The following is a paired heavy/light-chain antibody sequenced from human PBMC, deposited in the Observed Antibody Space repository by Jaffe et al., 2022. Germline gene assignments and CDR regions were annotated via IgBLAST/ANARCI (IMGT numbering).Light chain of an antibody. J-gene: IGKJ5*01. Sequence: DIQMTQSPSSLSASVGDRVTITCQASQDISNYLNWYQQKPGKAPKLLIYDASNLETGVPSRFSGSGSGTDFTFTISSLQPEDIATYYCQQYDNLPFTFGQGTRLEIK. V-gene: IGKV1-33*01. CDR3: QQYDNLPFT. CDR2: DAS. CDR1: QDISNY.
Heavy chain of an antibody. D-gene: IGHD6-13*01. CDR1: GGSISSGSYY. CDR3: ARDRYSSSWYSRATNYYMDV. V-gene: IGHV4-61*02. Sequence: QVQLQESGPGLVKPSQTLSLTCTVSGGSISSGSYYWSWIRQPAGKGLEWIGRIYTSGSTNYNPSLKSRVTISVDTSKNQFSLKLSSVTAADTAVYYCARDRYSSSWYSRATNYYMDVWGKGTTVTVSS. J-gene: IGHJ6*03. CDR2: IYTSGST.